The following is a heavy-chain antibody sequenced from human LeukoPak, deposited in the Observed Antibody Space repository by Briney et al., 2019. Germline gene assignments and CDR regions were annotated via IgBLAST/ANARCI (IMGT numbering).Heavy chain of an antibody. Sequence: GGSLRLSCAASGFTFSDYYMRWIRQAPGKGLECVSYISSSSSYTNYADSVKGRFTISRDNAKNSLYLQMNSLRAEDTAVYYCARIGLTYYYDSSGHFDYWGKGTLVTVSS. V-gene: IGHV3-11*06. CDR3: ARIGLTYYYDSSGHFDY. CDR2: ISSSSSYT. J-gene: IGHJ4*02. D-gene: IGHD3-22*01. CDR1: GFTFSDYY.